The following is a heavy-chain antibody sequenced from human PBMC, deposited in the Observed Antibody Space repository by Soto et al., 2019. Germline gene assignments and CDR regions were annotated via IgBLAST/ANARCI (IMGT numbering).Heavy chain of an antibody. J-gene: IGHJ6*03. Sequence: QVQLVESGGGLVKPGGSLRLSCAASGFTFSDYYMSWIRQAPGKGLEWVSYISSSGSTIYYADSVKGRFTIPRENAKNTLYLQMNSLIAEDTAVYYCARCAPKSRHYFSYYYMDVWGKGTTVTVSS. CDR1: GFTFSDYY. CDR2: ISSSGSTI. V-gene: IGHV3-11*01. CDR3: ARCAPKSRHYFSYYYMDV.